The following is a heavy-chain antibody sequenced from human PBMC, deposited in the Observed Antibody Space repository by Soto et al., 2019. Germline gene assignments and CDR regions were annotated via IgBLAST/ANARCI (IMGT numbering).Heavy chain of an antibody. V-gene: IGHV1-18*01. CDR2: ISAYNGNT. Sequence: ASVKVSCKASGYTFINYGLSWVRQAPGQGLEWMGWISAYNGNTNYAQNFQARVTMTTDTSTSTIYLDLRSLRSDDTAVYYCARAQPFYFDSHNYYYYFAYWVQGTLVTVSS. J-gene: IGHJ4*02. CDR3: ARAQPFYFDSHNYYYYFAY. D-gene: IGHD3-22*01. CDR1: GYTFINYG.